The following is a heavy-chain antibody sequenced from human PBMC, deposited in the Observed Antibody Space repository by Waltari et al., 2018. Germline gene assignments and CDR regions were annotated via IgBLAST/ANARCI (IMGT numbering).Heavy chain of an antibody. V-gene: IGHV3-23*04. Sequence: EVQLVESGGGLVQPGGSLRLSCAASGFTFSRHAMRWVRQIPGKGLDWVSIISGSGGATYYADSVKGRFTISRDNSKNTLYLEMNSPRAEDTAVYYCAKGTLATIAARYFDYWGQGSLVTVSS. CDR1: GFTFSRHA. D-gene: IGHD6-6*01. J-gene: IGHJ4*02. CDR2: ISGSGGAT. CDR3: AKGTLATIAARYFDY.